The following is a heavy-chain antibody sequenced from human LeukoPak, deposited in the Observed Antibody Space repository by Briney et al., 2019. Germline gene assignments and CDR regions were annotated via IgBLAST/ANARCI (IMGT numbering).Heavy chain of an antibody. J-gene: IGHJ4*02. Sequence: GGSLRLSCTASGFTFSSSAMSWVRQPPGKGLEWVSAISGSGGGTYYADSVKGRFTISRDNSKNTLYLQMNSLRAEDTAVYYCAKQPSALAGTYDYWGQGTLVTVSS. CDR2: ISGSGGGT. D-gene: IGHD6-19*01. V-gene: IGHV3-23*01. CDR1: GFTFSSSA. CDR3: AKQPSALAGTYDY.